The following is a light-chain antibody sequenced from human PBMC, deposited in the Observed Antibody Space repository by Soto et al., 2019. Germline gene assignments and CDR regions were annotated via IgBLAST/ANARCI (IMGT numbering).Light chain of an antibody. Sequence: QSALTQPASVSGSPGQTITISCTATSSDVGGYNYVSWYQQHPGKAPKLMIYDVSNRPSGVSNRFSGSKSGNTASLTISGLQAEDEADYYCSSHTSSSTSVVFGGGTKVTVL. CDR1: SSDVGGYNY. J-gene: IGLJ2*01. CDR2: DVS. V-gene: IGLV2-14*01. CDR3: SSHTSSSTSVV.